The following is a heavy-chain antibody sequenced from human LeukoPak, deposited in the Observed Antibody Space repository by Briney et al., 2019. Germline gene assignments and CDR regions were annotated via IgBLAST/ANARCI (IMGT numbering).Heavy chain of an antibody. CDR3: GGDSSGSGVDY. D-gene: IGHD3-22*01. CDR1: GITFSSYG. CDR2: IYYDGSNE. J-gene: IGHJ4*02. V-gene: IGHV3-33*01. Sequence: GGSLRLSCAASGITFSSYGMHWVRQAPGKGLGWVAVIYYDGSNEFYADSVKGRFTISRDNSKNTLYLQMNSLRADDTALYYCGGDSSGSGVDYWGQGTLVTVSS.